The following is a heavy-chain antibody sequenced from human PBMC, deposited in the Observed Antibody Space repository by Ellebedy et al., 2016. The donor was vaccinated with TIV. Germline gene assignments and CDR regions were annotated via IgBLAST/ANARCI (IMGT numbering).Heavy chain of an antibody. Sequence: SETLSLXXTVLGGSISSYSWSWIRQPPGKGLEGIGYIYYSGCTTYNPSLKSRVTISVDTSKNQFSLKLSSVTAADTAVYYCARGDVVRGVIYNYYGMDVWGQGTTVTVSS. CDR3: ARGDVVRGVIYNYYGMDV. CDR2: IYYSGCT. CDR1: GGSISSYS. D-gene: IGHD3-10*01. J-gene: IGHJ6*02. V-gene: IGHV4-59*01.